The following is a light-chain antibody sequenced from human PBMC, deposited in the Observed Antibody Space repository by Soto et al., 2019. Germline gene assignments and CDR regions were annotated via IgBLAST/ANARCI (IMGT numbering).Light chain of an antibody. V-gene: IGLV1-44*01. CDR1: SSNIGSRT. CDR3: AAWDGSLKSVV. Sequence: QSVLTQPPSASGSPGQRVTISCSGSSSNIGSRTVTWYQQLPGTAPKLLMFSNNQRPSGVPDRFSGSKSGTSASLAISGLQSGDEADYYCAAWDGSLKSVVFGGGTKLTV. CDR2: SNN. J-gene: IGLJ2*01.